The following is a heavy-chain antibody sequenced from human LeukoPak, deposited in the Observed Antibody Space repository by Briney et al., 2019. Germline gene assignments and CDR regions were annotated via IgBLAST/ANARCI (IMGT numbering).Heavy chain of an antibody. Sequence: SETLSLTCTVSGGSISGSFYYWGWTRQPPGKGLEWIGSIYYSGSTYYNPSLKSRVTISVDTSKNQFSLNLSSVTAADTAVYYCARRGLIDYWGQGTLVTVFS. J-gene: IGHJ4*02. CDR3: ARRGLIDY. CDR2: IYYSGST. V-gene: IGHV4-39*01. D-gene: IGHD3/OR15-3a*01. CDR1: GGSISGSFYY.